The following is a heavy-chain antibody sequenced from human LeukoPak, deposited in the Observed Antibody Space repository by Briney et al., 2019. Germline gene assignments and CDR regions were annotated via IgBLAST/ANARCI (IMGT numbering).Heavy chain of an antibody. D-gene: IGHD2-2*01. CDR2: ISGIGGST. CDR1: GFTFSSYA. J-gene: IGHJ4*02. V-gene: IGHV3-23*01. Sequence: GGSLRLSCAAPGFTFSSYAMSWVRQAPGKGLGWVSAISGIGGSTYYVDSVKGRFTISRDSSKNTLYLQMNSLRAEDTAVCYCARRLGYCSSASCYVAPFDYWGQGTLVTVSS. CDR3: ARRLGYCSSASCYVAPFDY.